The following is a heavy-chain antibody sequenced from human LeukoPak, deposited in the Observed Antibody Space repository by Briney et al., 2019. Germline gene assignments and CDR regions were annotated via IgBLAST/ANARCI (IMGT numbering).Heavy chain of an antibody. CDR3: ARVFQKQLSDY. J-gene: IGHJ4*02. CDR1: GYTFTSYF. Sequence: ASVKVSCKASGYTFTSYFIHWVRQAPGQGLEWMGIINPSGGSTNYAQKFQGRVTMTRDTSTSTVYMELSRLRSDDTAVYYCARVFQKQLSDYWGQGSLVTVSS. V-gene: IGHV1-46*01. D-gene: IGHD6-13*01. CDR2: INPSGGST.